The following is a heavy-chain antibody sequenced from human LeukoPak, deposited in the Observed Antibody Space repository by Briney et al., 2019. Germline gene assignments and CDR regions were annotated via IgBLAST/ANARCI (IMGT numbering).Heavy chain of an antibody. V-gene: IGHV3-30*02. CDR2: IRYDGSHK. J-gene: IGHJ5*02. D-gene: IGHD6-13*01. CDR3: AKVAAAAGSGEGNWFDP. Sequence: TGGSLRLSCVASGFTFSSYGMHWVRQAPGKGLEWVAFIRYDGSHKYYADSVKSRFTISRDNSKNTLYLQMNSLRAEDTAVYYCAKVAAAAGSGEGNWFDPWAREPWSPSPQ. CDR1: GFTFSSYG.